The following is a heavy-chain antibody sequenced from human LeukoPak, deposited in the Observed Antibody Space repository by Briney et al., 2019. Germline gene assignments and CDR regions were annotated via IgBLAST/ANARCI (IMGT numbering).Heavy chain of an antibody. V-gene: IGHV3-48*03. CDR2: ISSSGSSI. CDR1: GFTFSSYE. J-gene: IGHJ4*02. CDR3: AGTQSGRYSSGWYY. Sequence: GGSLRLSCAASGFTFSSYEMNWVRQAPGKGLEWVSYISSSGSSIYYADSVKGRFTISRDNAKNSLYLQMNSLRAEDTAVYYCAGTQSGRYSSGWYYWGQGTLVTVSS. D-gene: IGHD6-19*01.